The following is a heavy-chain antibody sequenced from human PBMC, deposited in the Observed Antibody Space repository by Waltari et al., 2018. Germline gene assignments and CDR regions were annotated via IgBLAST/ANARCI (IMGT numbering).Heavy chain of an antibody. J-gene: IGHJ3*02. Sequence: EVQLVESGGGLVQPGGSLRLSCVASGFTFSHYWLSWVRQAPGKGREVVAEIKEDGSNNYYLDSVRGRFTISRDNAKNSVDLQMNSLRAEDTAVYYCARDDSSSGSYDAFDIWGQGTMVIVSS. D-gene: IGHD3-22*01. CDR3: ARDDSSSGSYDAFDI. V-gene: IGHV3-7*01. CDR1: GFTFSHYW. CDR2: IKEDGSNN.